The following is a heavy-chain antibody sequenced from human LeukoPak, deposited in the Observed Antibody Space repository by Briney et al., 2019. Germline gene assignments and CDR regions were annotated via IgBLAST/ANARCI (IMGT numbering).Heavy chain of an antibody. J-gene: IGHJ4*01. CDR2: IFTDGSTT. CDR3: ARELPREVTLDY. D-gene: IGHD2-21*02. Sequence: GGSLRLSCVASEFNFFSFGMQWVRQAPGKGLVWVSRIFTDGSTTSYADSVKGRFTISRDNAKNTLYLQMNSLRAEDTAVYYCARELPREVTLDYWSQGTLVTVSP. V-gene: IGHV3-74*01. CDR1: EFNFFSFG.